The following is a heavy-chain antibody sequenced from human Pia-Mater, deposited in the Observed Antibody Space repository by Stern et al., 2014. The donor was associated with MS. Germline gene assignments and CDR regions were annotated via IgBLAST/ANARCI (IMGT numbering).Heavy chain of an antibody. CDR3: ARDSAARLSDY. D-gene: IGHD6-6*01. Sequence: QVQLVQSGAEVKKSGASVKISCKASGYTFTNYYMHWVRQAPGHGLEWMGLINPSGGSASYAQKFQDRVTMTSDSSSSTVFMELSSLRSDDTAVYYCARDSAARLSDYWGQGTLVTVSS. V-gene: IGHV1-46*01. CDR1: GYTFTNYY. J-gene: IGHJ4*02. CDR2: INPSGGSA.